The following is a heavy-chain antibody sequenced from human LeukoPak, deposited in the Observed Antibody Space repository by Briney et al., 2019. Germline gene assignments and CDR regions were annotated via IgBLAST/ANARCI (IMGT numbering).Heavy chain of an antibody. Sequence: SETLSLTCGVYGGSYSDYYRSWIRQPPGKGLEWIGEINHSGSTNYNPSLKSRVTISVDTSKNQFSLKLSSVTAADTAVYYCATHGDLRSIHWFDPWGQGTLVTVSS. CDR2: INHSGST. V-gene: IGHV4-34*01. D-gene: IGHD4-17*01. CDR1: GGSYSDYY. J-gene: IGHJ5*02. CDR3: ATHGDLRSIHWFDP.